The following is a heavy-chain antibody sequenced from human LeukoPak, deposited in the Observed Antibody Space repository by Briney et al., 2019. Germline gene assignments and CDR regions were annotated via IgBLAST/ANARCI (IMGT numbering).Heavy chain of an antibody. CDR3: AREYSSSWYWYFDL. V-gene: IGHV3-66*01. CDR1: GFTFSSYA. CDR2: IYSGGST. Sequence: GGSLRLSCAASGFTFSSYAMSWVRQAPGKGLEWVSVIYSGGSTYYADSVKGRFTISRDNSKNTLYLQMNSLRAEDTAVYYCAREYSSSWYWYFDLWGRGTLVTVSS. J-gene: IGHJ2*01. D-gene: IGHD6-13*01.